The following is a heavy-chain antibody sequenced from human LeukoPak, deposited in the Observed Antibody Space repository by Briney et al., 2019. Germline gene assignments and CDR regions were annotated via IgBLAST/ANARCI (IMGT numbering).Heavy chain of an antibody. Sequence: GGSLRLSCRVSGFTSAHYWMHWVRQAPGKALVWVARINGDGGSTMHADSVKGRFTISRDNAKKTLYLQMNSLRVEDTAVYYCAKDWGYSKGWYSHWGQGTLVTVSS. CDR2: INGDGGST. J-gene: IGHJ4*02. CDR1: GFTSAHYW. D-gene: IGHD1-26*01. V-gene: IGHV3-74*03. CDR3: AKDWGYSKGWYSH.